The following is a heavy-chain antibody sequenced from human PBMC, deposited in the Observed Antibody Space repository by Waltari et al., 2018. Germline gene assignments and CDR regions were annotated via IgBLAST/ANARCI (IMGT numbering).Heavy chain of an antibody. Sequence: QVQLQESGPGLVKPSETLYLTCTVSGGPISSHYWSWIRQPPGKGLEWIGYIYYSGSTNYNPSLKSRVTISVDTSKNQFSLKLSSVTAADTAVYYCARVYDLPHSEAYYMDVWGKGTTVTVSS. D-gene: IGHD3-3*01. V-gene: IGHV4-59*11. J-gene: IGHJ6*03. CDR2: IYYSGST. CDR3: ARVYDLPHSEAYYMDV. CDR1: GGPISSHY.